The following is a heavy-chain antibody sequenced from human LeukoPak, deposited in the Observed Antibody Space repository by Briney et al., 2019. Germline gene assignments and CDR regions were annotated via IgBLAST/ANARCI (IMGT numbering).Heavy chain of an antibody. Sequence: GGSLRLSCAASGFTFSSYWMSWVRQAPGKGLEWVSGISWNSGSIAYADSVKGRFTISRDNAKNSLYLQMNSLRAEDMAFYYCAKNRRRGYSGSGSNFDYWGQGTLVTVSS. J-gene: IGHJ4*02. CDR2: ISWNSGSI. CDR3: AKNRRRGYSGSGSNFDY. CDR1: GFTFSSYW. V-gene: IGHV3-9*03. D-gene: IGHD3-10*01.